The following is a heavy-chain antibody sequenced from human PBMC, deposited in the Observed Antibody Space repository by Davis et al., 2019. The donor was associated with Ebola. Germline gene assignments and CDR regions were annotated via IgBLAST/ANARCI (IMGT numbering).Heavy chain of an antibody. Sequence: ASVKVSCKTSGYTFTNYYIHWVRQAPGQGLEWMGIINPSGGSTTYAQKFQGRVTMTTDTSTSTVYMELSSLTSEDTAVYFCARGYDYYHGLDVWGKGTTVSVYS. CDR2: INPSGGST. V-gene: IGHV1-46*01. J-gene: IGHJ6*04. CDR1: GYTFTNYY. CDR3: ARGYDYYHGLDV.